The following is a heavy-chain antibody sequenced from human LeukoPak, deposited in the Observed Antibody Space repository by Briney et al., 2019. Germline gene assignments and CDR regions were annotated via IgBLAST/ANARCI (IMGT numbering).Heavy chain of an antibody. Sequence: GGSLRLSCAASGFTFSSYGMHWVRQAPGKGLEWVAFIRYGGSNKYYADSVKGRFTISRDNSKNTLYLQMNSLRAEDTAVYYCAKGLETGGYYENAFDIWGQGTMVTVSS. J-gene: IGHJ3*02. CDR2: IRYGGSNK. CDR3: AKGLETGGYYENAFDI. CDR1: GFTFSSYG. V-gene: IGHV3-30*02. D-gene: IGHD3-22*01.